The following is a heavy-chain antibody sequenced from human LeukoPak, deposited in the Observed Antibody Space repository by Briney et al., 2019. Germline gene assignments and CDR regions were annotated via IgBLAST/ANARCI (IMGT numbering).Heavy chain of an antibody. J-gene: IGHJ4*02. Sequence: PSETLSLTCAVYGGSFSGYYWSWIRQPPGKGLEWIGEINHSGSTNYNPSLKSRVTISVDTSKNQFSLKLSSVTAADTAVYYCARRARGYGDYSIWGQGTLVTVSS. CDR1: GGSFSGYY. CDR2: INHSGST. V-gene: IGHV4-34*01. CDR3: ARRARGYGDYSI. D-gene: IGHD4-17*01.